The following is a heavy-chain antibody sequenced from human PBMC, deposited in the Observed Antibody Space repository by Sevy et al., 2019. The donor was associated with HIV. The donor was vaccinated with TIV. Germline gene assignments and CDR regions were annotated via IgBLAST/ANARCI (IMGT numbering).Heavy chain of an antibody. CDR1: GFTFSSYG. V-gene: IGHV3-30*18. D-gene: IGHD3-3*01. CDR3: AKVGQYYDFWSGYYYYYGMDV. CDR2: ISYDGSNK. J-gene: IGHJ6*02. Sequence: GGSLRLSCAASGFTFSSYGMHWVRQAPGNGLEWVAVISYDGSNKYYADSVKGRFTISRDNSKNTLYLQMNSLRAEDTAVYYCAKVGQYYDFWSGYYYYYGMDVSGQGTTVTVSS.